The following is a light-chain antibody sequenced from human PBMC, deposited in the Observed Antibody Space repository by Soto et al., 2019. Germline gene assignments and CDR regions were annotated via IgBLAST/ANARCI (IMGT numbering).Light chain of an antibody. CDR2: YDS. J-gene: IGLJ1*01. CDR3: QVWDITTDHYV. V-gene: IGLV3-21*04. Sequence: SYELTQPPSVSVAPEKTARLTCGGDNIGSKRVHWYRQKPGQAPVLGIYYDSDRPSGIPERFSGSNSGNTATLTINRVEAGDEADYYCQVWDITTDHYVFGIGTKLTVL. CDR1: NIGSKR.